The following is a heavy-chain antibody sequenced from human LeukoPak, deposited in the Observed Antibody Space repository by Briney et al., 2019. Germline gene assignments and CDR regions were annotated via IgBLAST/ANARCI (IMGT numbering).Heavy chain of an antibody. J-gene: IGHJ6*03. Sequence: GGSLRLSCAASGFTFSSYWMSWVRQAPGKGLEWVANIKQDGSEKYYVDSVKGRFTISRDNAKNSLYLQMNSLRAEDTAVYYCARVLHPYYYYYYMDVWGKGTTVTISS. CDR1: GFTFSSYW. D-gene: IGHD2-2*02. V-gene: IGHV3-7*01. CDR3: ARVLHPYYYYYYMDV. CDR2: IKQDGSEK.